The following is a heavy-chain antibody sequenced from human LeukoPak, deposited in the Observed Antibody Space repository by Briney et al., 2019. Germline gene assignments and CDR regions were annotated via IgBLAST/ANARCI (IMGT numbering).Heavy chain of an antibody. D-gene: IGHD3-22*01. J-gene: IGHJ4*02. V-gene: IGHV3-23*01. CDR2: ISGSGGTA. CDR3: AKKGYYDGSGYYMYYFDH. Sequence: GGSLRLSCAASGFTFNNYAMHWVRQAPGKGLEWVSAISGSGGTAYYADSVKGRFTISRDNSKNTLYLQMNSLRAEDTAVYYCAKKGYYDGSGYYMYYFDHWGQGTLVTVSS. CDR1: GFTFNNYA.